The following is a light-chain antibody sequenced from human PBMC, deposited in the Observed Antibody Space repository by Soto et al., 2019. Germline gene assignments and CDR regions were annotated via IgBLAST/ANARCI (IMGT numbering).Light chain of an antibody. Sequence: QSVLTQPPSASGSPGQSVTISCTGTSSDVGGYNYVSWYQQHPGKAPKLMIYEVTKRPSGVPDRFSGSKSGNTASLTVSGLQAADEADYYCSSYAGTNTPYVFGTGTKLTVL. J-gene: IGLJ1*01. V-gene: IGLV2-8*01. CDR1: SSDVGGYNY. CDR3: SSYAGTNTPYV. CDR2: EVT.